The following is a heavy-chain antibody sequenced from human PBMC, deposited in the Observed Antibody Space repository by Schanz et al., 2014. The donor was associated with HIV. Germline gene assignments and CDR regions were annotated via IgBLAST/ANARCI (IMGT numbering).Heavy chain of an antibody. CDR1: GFTFDDYD. Sequence: VQLVESGGGVVQPGRSLRLFCEASGFTFDDYDMHWVRQVPGKGLEWVSSISWNSGSRGYADSLKGRFTISRDNAKNSLYLQMNSLRAEDTAVYYCARAPMTTVTTGLGYWGQGTLVTVSS. CDR2: ISWNSGSR. J-gene: IGHJ4*02. V-gene: IGHV3-9*01. D-gene: IGHD4-17*01. CDR3: ARAPMTTVTTGLGY.